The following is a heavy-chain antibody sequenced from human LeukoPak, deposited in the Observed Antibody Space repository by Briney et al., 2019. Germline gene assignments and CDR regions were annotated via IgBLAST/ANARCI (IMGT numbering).Heavy chain of an antibody. D-gene: IGHD4-23*01. V-gene: IGHV3-23*01. Sequence: PGGSLRLSCAASGFTFSGYAMNWVRQAPGKGLEWVSGIGGSSGTTYYADSVKGRFTISRDNSKNTLYLQMNSLRAEDTAVYYCAKGRGATVVANFDYWGQGTLVTVSS. J-gene: IGHJ4*02. CDR2: IGGSSGTT. CDR3: AKGRGATVVANFDY. CDR1: GFTFSGYA.